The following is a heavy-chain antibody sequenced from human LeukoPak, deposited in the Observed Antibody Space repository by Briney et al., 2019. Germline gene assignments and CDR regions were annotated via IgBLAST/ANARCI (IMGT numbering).Heavy chain of an antibody. CDR3: ARDALLWFGELLEGENWFDP. CDR1: GFTFSSYA. V-gene: IGHV3-30-3*01. D-gene: IGHD3-10*01. CDR2: LSYDGSNK. J-gene: IGHJ5*02. Sequence: GGSLRLSCATSGFTFSSYAMHWVRQAPDKGLEWVTVLSYDGSNKYYAASVKGRFTISRDTSKNTLYLQMNSLRTEDTAMYYCARDALLWFGELLEGENWFDPWGQGTLVTVSS.